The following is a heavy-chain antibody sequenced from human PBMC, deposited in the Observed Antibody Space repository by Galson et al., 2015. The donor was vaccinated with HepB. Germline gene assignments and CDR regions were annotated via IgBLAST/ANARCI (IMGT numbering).Heavy chain of an antibody. CDR1: GSSFTSYW. D-gene: IGHD6-13*01. Sequence: QSGAEVKKPGESLRISCKGSGSSFTSYWISWVRQMPGKGLEGMGRIDPSDSYTNYSPSFQGHVTISADKSISTAYLRWSSLKASDTAMYYCARHTRGYSSSWPDAFDIWGQGTMVTVSS. J-gene: IGHJ3*02. CDR2: IDPSDSYT. V-gene: IGHV5-10-1*01. CDR3: ARHTRGYSSSWPDAFDI.